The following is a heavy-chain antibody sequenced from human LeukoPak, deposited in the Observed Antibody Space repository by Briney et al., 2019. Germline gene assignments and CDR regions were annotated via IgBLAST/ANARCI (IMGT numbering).Heavy chain of an antibody. Sequence: GASVNVSCKASGYTFTGYYMHWVRQAPGQGLEWMGWINPNSGGTNYAQKFQGRVTMTRDTSISTAYMELSRLRSDDTAVYYCAGPLSIAAAGMWYYGMDVWGQGTTVTVSS. CDR1: GYTFTGYY. CDR2: INPNSGGT. D-gene: IGHD6-13*01. V-gene: IGHV1-2*02. CDR3: AGPLSIAAAGMWYYGMDV. J-gene: IGHJ6*02.